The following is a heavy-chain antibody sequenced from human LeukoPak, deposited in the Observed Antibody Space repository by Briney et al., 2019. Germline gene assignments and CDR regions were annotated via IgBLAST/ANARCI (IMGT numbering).Heavy chain of an antibody. V-gene: IGHV4-39*07. CDR1: GGSTSSSTYH. CDR2: IYYTGIT. CDR3: ARVVGVRAETFDH. Sequence: SETLSLTCTVSGGSTSSSTYHWGWIRQPPGKGLEWIGSIYYTGITYYNPSLKGRVTISVDTSKNQFSLKLSSVTAADTAVYYCARVVGVRAETFDHWGQGTLVTVSS. D-gene: IGHD2-8*01. J-gene: IGHJ4*02.